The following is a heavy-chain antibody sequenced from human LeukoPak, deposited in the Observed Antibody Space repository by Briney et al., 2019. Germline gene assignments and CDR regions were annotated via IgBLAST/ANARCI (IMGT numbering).Heavy chain of an antibody. Sequence: ASVKVSCKASGYTFTSYDINWVRQATGQGLEGMGWMNPNSGNTGYAQKFQGRVTITRNTSISTAYMELSSLRSEDTAVYYCARGDYGSRGDYYYYYMDVWGKGTTVTVSS. J-gene: IGHJ6*03. CDR3: ARGDYGSRGDYYYYYMDV. D-gene: IGHD3-10*01. CDR2: MNPNSGNT. V-gene: IGHV1-8*03. CDR1: GYTFTSYD.